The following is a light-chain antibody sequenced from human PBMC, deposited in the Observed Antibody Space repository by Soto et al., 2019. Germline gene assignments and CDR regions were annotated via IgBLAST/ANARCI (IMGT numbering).Light chain of an antibody. CDR3: QQYNNWPPLT. Sequence: VVLTQSPATLSLSPGERATLSCRASQSVGTYLAWYQQKPGQAPGLLIYGASTRATGIPARFSGSGSGTEFTLTISSLQSEDFAVYYCQQYNNWPPLTFGGGTKVDI. J-gene: IGKJ4*01. CDR1: QSVGTY. V-gene: IGKV3-15*01. CDR2: GAS.